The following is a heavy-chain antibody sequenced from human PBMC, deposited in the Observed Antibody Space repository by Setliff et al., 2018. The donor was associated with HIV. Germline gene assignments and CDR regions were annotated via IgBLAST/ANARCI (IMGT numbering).Heavy chain of an antibody. CDR1: GFTFSSHS. Sequence: PGGSLRLSCAASGFTFSSHSMNWVRQAPGKGLEWVSAMGLLGDTYYADSVKGRFTISREDAKNSLYLQMNSLRAGDTAVYYCAREIQNCGGNHYYCYMDVWGKGTTVTVSS. J-gene: IGHJ6*03. D-gene: IGHD2-15*01. CDR3: AREIQNCGGNHYYCYMDV. CDR2: MGLLGDT. V-gene: IGHV3-13*01.